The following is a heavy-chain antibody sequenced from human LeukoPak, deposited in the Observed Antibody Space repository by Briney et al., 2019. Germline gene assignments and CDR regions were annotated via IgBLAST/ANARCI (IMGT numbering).Heavy chain of an antibody. CDR3: AKGLYYYDSSGYVFDY. V-gene: IGHV3-30-3*01. J-gene: IGHJ4*02. D-gene: IGHD3-22*01. Sequence: PGGSLRLSCAASGFTFSSYAMHWVRQAPGKGLEWVAVISYDGSNKYYADSVKGRFTISRDNSKNTLYLQMNSLRAEDTALYYCAKGLYYYDSSGYVFDYWGQGTLVTVSS. CDR1: GFTFSSYA. CDR2: ISYDGSNK.